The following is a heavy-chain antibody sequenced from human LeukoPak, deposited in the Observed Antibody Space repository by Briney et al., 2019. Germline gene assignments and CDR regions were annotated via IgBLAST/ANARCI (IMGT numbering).Heavy chain of an antibody. CDR3: ARAEPGIAAAGT. J-gene: IGHJ4*02. CDR1: GYTFTGYY. Sequence: ASLKVSCKASGYTFTGYYMHWVRQAPGQGLEWMGRINPNSGGTNYAQKFQGRVTMTRDTSISTAYMELSRLRSDDTAVYYCARAEPGIAAAGTWGQGTLVTVSS. CDR2: INPNSGGT. D-gene: IGHD6-13*01. V-gene: IGHV1-2*06.